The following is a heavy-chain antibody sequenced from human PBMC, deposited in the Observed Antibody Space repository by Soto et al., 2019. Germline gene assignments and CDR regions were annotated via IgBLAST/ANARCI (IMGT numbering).Heavy chain of an antibody. J-gene: IGHJ4*02. V-gene: IGHV3-7*03. CDR1: GFTFNVYY. Sequence: EVQLVESGGGLVQPGGSLRLSCEASGFTFNVYYMTWVRQAPGKGLEWVVSIKNDGSEQYYVDSVKGRFTISRDNAKNSLYLQMNSLRAGDTALYYCSRENWFQDYWGQGTLVIVSS. CDR2: IKNDGSEQ. D-gene: IGHD3-10*01. CDR3: SRENWFQDY.